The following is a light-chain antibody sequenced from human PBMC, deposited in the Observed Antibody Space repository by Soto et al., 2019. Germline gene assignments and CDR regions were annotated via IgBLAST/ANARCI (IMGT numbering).Light chain of an antibody. V-gene: IGLV4-69*01. CDR3: QTWGTGIRV. Sequence: QLVLTQSPSASASLGASVKLTCTLSSRHSSYAIAWHQQQPEKGPRYLMTLNSDGSHSKGDGIPDRFSGSSSRAERYLTISSLQSEDEADYYCQTWGTGIRVFGGGTKLTVL. CDR2: LNSDGSH. CDR1: SRHSSYA. J-gene: IGLJ2*01.